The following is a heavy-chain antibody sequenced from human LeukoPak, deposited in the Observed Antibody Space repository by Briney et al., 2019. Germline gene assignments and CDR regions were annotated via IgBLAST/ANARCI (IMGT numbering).Heavy chain of an antibody. D-gene: IGHD2-15*01. Sequence: ASVKVSCKASGYTFTSYAMNWVRQAPGQGLEWMGWINTNTGNPTYAQGFTGRFVFSLDTSVGTAYLQISSLKAEDTAVYYCARVKLRGGGSYGGGYWFDPWGQGTLVTVSS. CDR1: GYTFTSYA. V-gene: IGHV7-4-1*02. CDR3: ARVKLRGGGSYGGGYWFDP. J-gene: IGHJ5*02. CDR2: INTNTGNP.